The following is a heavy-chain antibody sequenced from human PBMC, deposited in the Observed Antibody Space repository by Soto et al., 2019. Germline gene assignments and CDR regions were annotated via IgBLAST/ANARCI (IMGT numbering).Heavy chain of an antibody. CDR1: GFSFSSYA. CDR2: ISGSDGST. CDR3: AKDRERDAWYEDY. V-gene: IGHV3-23*01. J-gene: IGHJ4*02. D-gene: IGHD6-13*01. Sequence: GGSLRLSCVASGFSFSSYAMSWVHQAPGKGLEWVSVISGSDGSTYYADSVKGRFTISRDNSKNTLYLQMNSLRAEDTAVYYCAKDRERDAWYEDYWGQGTLVTVSS.